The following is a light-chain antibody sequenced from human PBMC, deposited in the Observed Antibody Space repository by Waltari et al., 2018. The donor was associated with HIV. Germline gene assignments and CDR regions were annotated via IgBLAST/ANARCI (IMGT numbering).Light chain of an antibody. CDR1: SLRSYY. Sequence: SSELTQDPAVSVALGQTVRITCQGDSLRSYYASWYQQKPGKAPVLVIYGKNNRPSGIPDRFSGSSSGNTASLTITGAQAEDEADYYYNSRDSSGNHVVFGGGTKLTVL. J-gene: IGLJ2*01. CDR3: NSRDSSGNHVV. CDR2: GKN. V-gene: IGLV3-19*01.